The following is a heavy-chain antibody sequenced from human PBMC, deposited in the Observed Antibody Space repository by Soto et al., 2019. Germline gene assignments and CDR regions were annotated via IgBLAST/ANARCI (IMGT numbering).Heavy chain of an antibody. V-gene: IGHV3-30*03. CDR3: VFGEGRNGHDTRFDY. CDR2: ISYDGNEK. CDR1: GFTFSNHG. Sequence: GGSLRLACEASGFTFSNHGIHWIRQAPGKGLDWVADISYDGNEKFYADSVKGRFTISRDNYRNTVYLQMNGLRTEDTAFYYCVFGEGRNGHDTRFDYWAHRTPVTGSS. J-gene: IGHJ5*01. D-gene: IGHD3-10*02.